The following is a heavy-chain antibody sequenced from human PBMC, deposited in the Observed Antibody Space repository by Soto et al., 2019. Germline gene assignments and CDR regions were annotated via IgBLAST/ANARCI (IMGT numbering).Heavy chain of an antibody. Sequence: QVQLQESGPGLVKPSETLSLTCTVTGGSITGYYWSWIRQPPGKGLEWIGHIYYSGDTNYNPSLTGQVNISVDTSINQFRLKVNSVTAADTAVYYCARGRLDLRVGPDSWGQGTLVTVSS. CDR1: GGSITGYY. CDR2: IYYSGDT. V-gene: IGHV4-59*01. J-gene: IGHJ4*02. CDR3: ARGRLDLRVGPDS. D-gene: IGHD4-17*01.